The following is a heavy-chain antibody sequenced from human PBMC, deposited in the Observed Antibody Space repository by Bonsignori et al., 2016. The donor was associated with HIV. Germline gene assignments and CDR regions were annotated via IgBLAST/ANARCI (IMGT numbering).Heavy chain of an antibody. CDR3: ARVDYYDSSGYPTFQH. Sequence: VRQAPGKGLEWVSYISSSGSTIYYADSVKGRFTISRDNAKNSLYLQMNSLRAEDTAAYYCARVDYYDSSGYPTFQHWGQGTLVTVSS. J-gene: IGHJ1*01. D-gene: IGHD3-22*01. CDR2: ISSSGSTI. V-gene: IGHV3-48*03.